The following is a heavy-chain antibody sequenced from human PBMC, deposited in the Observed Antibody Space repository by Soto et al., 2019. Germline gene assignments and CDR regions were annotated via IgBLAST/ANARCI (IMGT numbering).Heavy chain of an antibody. CDR2: ISSSSSNK. J-gene: IGHJ4*02. D-gene: IGHD4-17*01. CDR1: GFTFSTYS. CDR3: ARMTTRISPGC. Sequence: VRSLRLSCAASGFTFSTYSMNWVRQAPGKGLEWVSYISSSSSNKYYAVSVKGRFTISRDNAKNSLYLQMNSLRVEDTAVYYCARMTTRISPGCWGQGTLVTVSS. V-gene: IGHV3-48*01.